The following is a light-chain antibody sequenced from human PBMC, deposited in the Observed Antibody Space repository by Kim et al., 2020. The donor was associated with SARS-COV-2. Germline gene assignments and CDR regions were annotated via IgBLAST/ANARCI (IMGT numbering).Light chain of an antibody. CDR2: KAS. V-gene: IGKV1-5*03. Sequence: DIQMIQSPSTLSASVGDRVTITCRASQSITSWLAWYQQKPGKAPKLLIYKASSLESGVTSRFSGSGSGTEFTLTISSLQPDDFATYYCQQYNSYPYTFGQGTKLEI. CDR1: QSITSW. CDR3: QQYNSYPYT. J-gene: IGKJ2*01.